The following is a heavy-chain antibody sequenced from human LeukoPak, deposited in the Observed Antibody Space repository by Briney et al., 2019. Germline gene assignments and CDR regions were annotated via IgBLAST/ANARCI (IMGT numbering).Heavy chain of an antibody. V-gene: IGHV4-31*03. D-gene: IGHD3-22*01. Sequence: TSQTLSLTCTVSGASFNSDDQYWNWIRQSPGKGLEWIVSIHPSGMLYNNPSLESRVTMSRDTSKSQFSLNLNSVTAADTAVYFCSRGLDSRKLGYWGQGILVTVSS. CDR3: SRGLDSRKLGY. CDR1: GASFNSDDQY. J-gene: IGHJ4*02. CDR2: IHPSGML.